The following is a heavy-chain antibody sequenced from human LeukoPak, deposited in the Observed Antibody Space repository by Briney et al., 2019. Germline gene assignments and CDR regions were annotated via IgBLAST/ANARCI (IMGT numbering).Heavy chain of an antibody. CDR2: IYYSGST. V-gene: IGHV4-59*12. J-gene: IGHJ4*02. D-gene: IGHD4-11*01. CDR3: ARVESTVTTPYDY. Sequence: SETLSLTCTVSGGSISSYYWSWIRQPLGKGLEWIGYIYYSGSTNYNPSLKSRVTISVDTSKNQFSLKLSSVTAADTAVYYCARVESTVTTPYDYWGQGTLVTVSS. CDR1: GGSISSYY.